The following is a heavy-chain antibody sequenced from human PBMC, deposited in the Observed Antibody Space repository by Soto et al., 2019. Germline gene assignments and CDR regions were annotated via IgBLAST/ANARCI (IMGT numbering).Heavy chain of an antibody. Sequence: SETLSLTCTVSGGSISSYYWSWIRQPPGKGLEWIGYIYYSGSTNYNPSLKSRVTLSVDTSKNQFSLKLSSVTAAYTAVYYCARLLWSRGDWFDPWGQGTLVTVSS. V-gene: IGHV4-59*08. CDR1: GGSISSYY. CDR2: IYYSGST. D-gene: IGHD3-10*01. J-gene: IGHJ5*02. CDR3: ARLLWSRGDWFDP.